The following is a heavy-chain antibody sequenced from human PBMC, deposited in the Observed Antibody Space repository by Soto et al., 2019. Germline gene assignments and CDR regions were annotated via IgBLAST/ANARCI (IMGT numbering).Heavy chain of an antibody. Sequence: GGSLRLSCAASGFTFSSYAMSWVRQAPGKGLEWVSAISGSGGSTYSADSVKGRFTISRDNSKNTLYLQMNSLRAEDTAVYYCAKDPHYYGSGSYLYYFDYWGQGTLVTVSS. CDR3: AKDPHYYGSGSYLYYFDY. CDR1: GFTFSSYA. D-gene: IGHD3-10*01. J-gene: IGHJ4*02. CDR2: ISGSGGST. V-gene: IGHV3-23*01.